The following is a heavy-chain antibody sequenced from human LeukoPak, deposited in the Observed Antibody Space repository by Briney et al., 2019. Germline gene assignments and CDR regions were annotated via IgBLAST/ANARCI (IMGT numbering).Heavy chain of an antibody. CDR1: GASISTYY. Sequence: SETLSLTCSVSGASISTYYCSWVRQPPGKRLEWLGYIYYSGRTLYNPSLKSRVTISVDTSTNQFSLKLSSVPAADTAVYYCARVGYSSSGNYYNDRGAFDYWGQGTLVTVSS. J-gene: IGHJ4*02. CDR3: ARVGYSSSGNYYNDRGAFDY. D-gene: IGHD3-10*01. V-gene: IGHV4-59*01. CDR2: IYYSGRT.